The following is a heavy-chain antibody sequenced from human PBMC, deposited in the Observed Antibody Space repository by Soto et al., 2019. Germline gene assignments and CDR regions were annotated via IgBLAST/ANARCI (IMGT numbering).Heavy chain of an antibody. CDR3: ARLFGSGETSNYGMDV. D-gene: IGHD3-10*01. V-gene: IGHV4-59*01. CDR2: IYYSGSN. J-gene: IGHJ6*02. CDR1: DGSISSYY. Sequence: QVQLQESGPRLVKPSETLSLTCTVSDGSISSYYWSWIRQPPGKGLEWIGYIYYSGSNSYNPSLKSRVTISVDASKNKLSLQLSSVTAADTAVYYCARLFGSGETSNYGMDVWGQGTTVTVSS.